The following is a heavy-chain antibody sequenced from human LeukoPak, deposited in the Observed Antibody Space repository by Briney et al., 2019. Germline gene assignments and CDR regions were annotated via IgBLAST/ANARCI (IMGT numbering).Heavy chain of an antibody. J-gene: IGHJ5*02. CDR3: ARDLGSSGYYYFWFDP. CDR1: GGSISGYY. CDR2: IYYSGST. Sequence: SETLSLTCTVSGGSISGYYWSWIRQPPGKGLEWIGYIYYSGSTNYNPSLKSRVTISVDTSKNQFSLKLSSVTAADTAVYYCARDLGSSGYYYFWFDPWGQGTLVTVSS. V-gene: IGHV4-59*01. D-gene: IGHD3-22*01.